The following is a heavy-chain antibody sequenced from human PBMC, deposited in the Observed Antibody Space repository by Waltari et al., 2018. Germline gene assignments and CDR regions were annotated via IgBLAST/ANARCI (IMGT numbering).Heavy chain of an antibody. CDR1: GFTFSSYW. CDR3: ARDIGGYALDY. V-gene: IGHV3-74*01. D-gene: IGHD5-18*01. J-gene: IGHJ4*02. CDR2: IKSDGSST. Sequence: ELQLEESGGGPVQPGGSLRLSCAASGFTFSSYWMHWVRQVPGKGLLWVARIKSDGSSTTSADAVKGRFTISRDNAKDTLYLQMNSLRAEDTALYYCARDIGGYALDYWGQGTLVTVSS.